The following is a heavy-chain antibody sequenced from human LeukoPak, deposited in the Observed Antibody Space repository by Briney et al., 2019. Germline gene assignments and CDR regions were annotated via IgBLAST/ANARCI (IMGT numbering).Heavy chain of an antibody. CDR1: GYTFTSYG. J-gene: IGHJ4*02. Sequence: ASVKVSCKASGYTFTSYGISWVRQAPGQGLEWMGWISAYNGNTNYAQKFQGRVTMTRDTSTSTVYMELSSLRSEDTAVYYCARSSGTYYYDSSGPIWGQGTLVTVSS. CDR3: ARSSGTYYYDSSGPI. D-gene: IGHD3-22*01. V-gene: IGHV1-18*01. CDR2: ISAYNGNT.